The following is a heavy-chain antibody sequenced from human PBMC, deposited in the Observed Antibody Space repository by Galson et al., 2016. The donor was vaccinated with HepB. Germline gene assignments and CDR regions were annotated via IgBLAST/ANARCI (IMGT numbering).Heavy chain of an antibody. CDR1: GYNFTNYW. Sequence: QSGAEVKKPGESLKISCKGFGYNFTNYWIAWVRQMPGKGLEWMAITHPGDSDTRCSPSFQGQVTISVDKSISTAFLQWSSLKASDTGMYYCARQQWAQVPEDAFDIWDQGTMVTVSS. CDR3: ARQQWAQVPEDAFDI. V-gene: IGHV5-51*01. CDR2: THPGDSDT. D-gene: IGHD2-8*01. J-gene: IGHJ3*02.